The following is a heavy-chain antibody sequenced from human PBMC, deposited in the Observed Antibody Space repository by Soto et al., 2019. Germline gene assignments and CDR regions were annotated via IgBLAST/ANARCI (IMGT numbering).Heavy chain of an antibody. CDR2: INAGNGNT. J-gene: IGHJ6*02. Sequence: ASVKVSCKASGYTFTSYAMHWVRQAPGQRLEWTGWINAGNGNTKYSQKFQGRVTITRDTSASTAYMELSSLRSEDTAVYYCARDLWIQLLTGMDVWGQGTTVTVSS. D-gene: IGHD5-18*01. V-gene: IGHV1-3*01. CDR1: GYTFTSYA. CDR3: ARDLWIQLLTGMDV.